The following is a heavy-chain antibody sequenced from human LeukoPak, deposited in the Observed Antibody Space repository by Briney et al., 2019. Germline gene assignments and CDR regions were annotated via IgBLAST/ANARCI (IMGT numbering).Heavy chain of an antibody. J-gene: IGHJ3*01. V-gene: IGHV3-74*01. CDR3: ASLVGGHHPPVEAFDV. CDR1: GFSFRSCW. Sequence: GGSLRLSCAASGFSFRSCWMHWVRQAPGKELVWVSRINGDGSTTNYADSVRGRFTISRDNAKNTLYLQMNSLRADDSAVYFCASLVGGHHPPVEAFDVWGQGTMVTVSS. D-gene: IGHD6-6*01. CDR2: INGDGSTT.